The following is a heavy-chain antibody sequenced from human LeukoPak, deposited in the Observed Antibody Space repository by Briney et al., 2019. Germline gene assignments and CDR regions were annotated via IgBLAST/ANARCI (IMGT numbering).Heavy chain of an antibody. J-gene: IGHJ4*02. D-gene: IGHD1-26*01. CDR2: INPNSGNT. CDR3: ARTHSAQWELRNFDY. Sequence: ASVKVSCKASGYTFTGYYMHWVRQAPGQGLEWMGWINPNSGNTGYAQKFQGRVTMTRNTSISTAYMELSSLRSEDTAVYYCARTHSAQWELRNFDYWGQGTLVTVSS. CDR1: GYTFTGYY. V-gene: IGHV1-8*02.